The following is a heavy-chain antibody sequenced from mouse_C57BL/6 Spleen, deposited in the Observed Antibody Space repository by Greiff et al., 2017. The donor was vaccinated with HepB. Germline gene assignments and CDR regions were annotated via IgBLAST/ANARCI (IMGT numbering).Heavy chain of an antibody. Sequence: EVLLVESGGGLVKPGGSLKLSCAASGFTFSSHAMSWVRQTPEKRLEWVATISDGGSYTYYPDTVKGRFTISRDNAKNNLYLQMSHVKSEDTAMYYCAREYSNDLCYFDDWGQGTTLTVSS. J-gene: IGHJ2*01. D-gene: IGHD2-12*01. CDR1: GFTFSSHA. CDR2: ISDGGSYT. CDR3: AREYSNDLCYFDD. V-gene: IGHV5-4*01.